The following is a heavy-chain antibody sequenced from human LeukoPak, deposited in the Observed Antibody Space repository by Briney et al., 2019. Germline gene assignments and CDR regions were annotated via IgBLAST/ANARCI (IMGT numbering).Heavy chain of an antibody. CDR2: ISYDGSNK. CDR3: ARDPSIYYFDY. Sequence: GGSLRLSCAASGFTFSSYAMHWVRQAPGKGLEWVAVISYDGSNKYYTDSAKGRFTISRDNSKNTLYLQMNSLRAEDTAVYYCARDPSIYYFDYWGQGTLVTVSS. CDR1: GFTFSSYA. V-gene: IGHV3-30-3*01. J-gene: IGHJ4*02.